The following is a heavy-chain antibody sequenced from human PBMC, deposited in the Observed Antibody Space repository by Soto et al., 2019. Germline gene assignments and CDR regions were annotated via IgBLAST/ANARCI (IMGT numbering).Heavy chain of an antibody. D-gene: IGHD3-10*01. Sequence: GGSLRLSCAASGFTFSSYAMSWVRQAPGKGLEWVSAISGSGGSTYYADSVKGRFTISRDNSKNTLYLQMNSLRAEDTAVYYCAKDRGFGGPRGMLHAFDIWGQGTMVTVSS. CDR2: ISGSGGST. CDR1: GFTFSSYA. V-gene: IGHV3-23*01. J-gene: IGHJ3*02. CDR3: AKDRGFGGPRGMLHAFDI.